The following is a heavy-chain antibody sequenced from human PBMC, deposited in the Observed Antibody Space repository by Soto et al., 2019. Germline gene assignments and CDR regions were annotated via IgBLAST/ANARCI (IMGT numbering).Heavy chain of an antibody. Sequence: SETLSLACAVSGYSISSSNWWGWIRQPPGKGLEWIGYIYYSGTTYYNPSLKSRVTMSVDTSKKQFSLKLTSVTAAVTAVYYYAIRHDSHSYITYWGQGALVTVSS. CDR1: GYSISSSNW. J-gene: IGHJ4*02. CDR3: AIRHDSHSYITY. V-gene: IGHV4-28*01. CDR2: IYYSGTT. D-gene: IGHD3-22*01.